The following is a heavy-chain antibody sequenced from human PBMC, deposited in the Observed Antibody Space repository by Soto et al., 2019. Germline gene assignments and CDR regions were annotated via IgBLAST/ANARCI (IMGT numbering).Heavy chain of an antibody. J-gene: IGHJ5*02. D-gene: IGHD3-3*01. CDR3: AKEADDFWSGYNWFDP. V-gene: IGHV3-30*18. CDR1: GFTFSSYG. Sequence: PGGSLRLSCAASGFTFSSYGMHWVRQAPGKGLEWVAVISYDGSNKYYADSVKGRFTISRDNSKNTLYLQMDSLRAEDTAVYYCAKEADDFWSGYNWFDPWGQGTLVTVSS. CDR2: ISYDGSNK.